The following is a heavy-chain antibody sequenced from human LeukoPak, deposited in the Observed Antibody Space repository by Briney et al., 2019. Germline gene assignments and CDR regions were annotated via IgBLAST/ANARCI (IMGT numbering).Heavy chain of an antibody. J-gene: IGHJ4*02. CDR1: GFTFSSYG. CDR3: AREGNYYHSSGIWDFDY. CDR2: ISYDGSNK. D-gene: IGHD3-22*01. Sequence: PGGSLRLSCAASGFTFSSYGMPWVRQAPGKGLEWVAVISYDGSNKYYADSVKGRFTISRDNSKNTLYLQMNSLRADDTAVYYCAREGNYYHSSGIWDFDYWGQGTLVTVSS. V-gene: IGHV3-30*03.